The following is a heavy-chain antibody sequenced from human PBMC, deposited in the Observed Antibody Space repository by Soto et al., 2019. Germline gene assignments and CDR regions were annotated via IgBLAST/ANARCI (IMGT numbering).Heavy chain of an antibody. D-gene: IGHD3-22*01. CDR2: ISGSGGST. CDR1: GFTFSSYA. V-gene: IGHV3-23*01. Sequence: PGGSLRLSCAASGFTFSSYAMSWVRQAPGKGLEWVSAISGSGGSTYYADSVKGRFTISRDNSKNTLYLQMNSLRAEDTAVYYAITMIVPSRPYGMDVWGQGTTVTVSS. CDR3: ITMIVPSRPYGMDV. J-gene: IGHJ6*02.